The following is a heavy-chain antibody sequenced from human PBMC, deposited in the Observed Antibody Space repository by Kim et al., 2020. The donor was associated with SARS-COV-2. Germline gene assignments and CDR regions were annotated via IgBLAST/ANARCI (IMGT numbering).Heavy chain of an antibody. CDR2: IVAIRGTT. D-gene: IGHD3-16*01. CDR3: GAREWTDVSFYFRR. V-gene: IGHV1-69*05. Sequence: SVKVSCKASGVTVSSSGIKWVRQAPGQGLEWMGGIVAIRGTTTYAQKFQGRVTITRDGSTNTAYLELSSLRSEDTAVYYCGAREWTDVSFYFRRWG. CDR1: GVTVSSSG. J-gene: IGHJ1*01.